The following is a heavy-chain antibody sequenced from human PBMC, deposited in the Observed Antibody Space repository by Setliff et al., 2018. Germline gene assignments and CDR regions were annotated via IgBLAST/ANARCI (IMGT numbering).Heavy chain of an antibody. V-gene: IGHV4-59*08. J-gene: IGHJ6*03. Sequence: SETLSLTCTVSGDTLSVYYWGWIRQPPGKGLEWIGYIYYSGSTNYNPSLKSRVTISVDTSKNQFSLKVSSVTAADTAVYYCARLGTTIPTSGTWTYYYYYYMDVWGKGTTVTVSS. CDR1: GDTLSVYY. CDR2: IYYSGST. D-gene: IGHD2-21*01. CDR3: ARLGTTIPTSGTWTYYYYYYMDV.